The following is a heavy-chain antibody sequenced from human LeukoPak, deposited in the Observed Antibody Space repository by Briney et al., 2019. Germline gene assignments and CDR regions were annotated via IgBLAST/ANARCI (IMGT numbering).Heavy chain of an antibody. CDR1: GYTFTGYY. Sequence: ASVKVSCKASGYTFTGYYMHWVRQAPGQGLEWMGWINPNSGGTNYAQKFQGWVTMTRDTPISTAYMELSGLRSDDTAVYYCARVTLGTRDAFDIWGQGTMVTVSS. CDR2: INPNSGGT. D-gene: IGHD7-27*01. J-gene: IGHJ3*02. CDR3: ARVTLGTRDAFDI. V-gene: IGHV1-2*04.